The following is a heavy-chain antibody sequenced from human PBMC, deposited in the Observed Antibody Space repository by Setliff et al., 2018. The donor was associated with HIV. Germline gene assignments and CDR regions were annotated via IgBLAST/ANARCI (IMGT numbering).Heavy chain of an antibody. J-gene: IGHJ4*02. CDR3: ARSLFGEVY. CDR1: GGSISSSSYY. CDR2: IYYSGST. Sequence: PSETLSLTCPVSGGSISSSSYYWGWIRQPPGKGLEWIGSIYYSGSTYYNPSLKSRVTITVDTSKNPFSLKLSSVTAADTAVYYCARSLFGEVYWGQGTLVTVSS. D-gene: IGHD3-10*01. V-gene: IGHV4-39*01.